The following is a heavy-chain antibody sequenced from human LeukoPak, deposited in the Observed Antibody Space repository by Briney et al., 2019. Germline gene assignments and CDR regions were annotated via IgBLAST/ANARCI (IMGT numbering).Heavy chain of an antibody. D-gene: IGHD1-26*01. CDR3: TTGESMVGSTIHIRWAD. V-gene: IGHV3-15*01. Sequence: GGSLRLSCAASGFTFSNAWMTWVRQAPGKGLEWVGRIKSKTAGGTIDYAAPVKGRFTISRDDSKNTLYLQMNSLKTEDTAVYYCTTGESMVGSTIHIRWADWGQGTLVTVSS. CDR2: IKSKTAGGTI. J-gene: IGHJ4*02. CDR1: GFTFSNAW.